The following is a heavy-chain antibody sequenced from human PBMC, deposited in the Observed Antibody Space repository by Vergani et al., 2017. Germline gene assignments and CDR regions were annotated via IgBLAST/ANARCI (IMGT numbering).Heavy chain of an antibody. V-gene: IGHV1-69*18. J-gene: IGHJ6*02. Sequence: QVQLVQSGSELKKPGASVKVSCKASGYTFTSYAISWVRQAPGQGLEWMGRIIPIFGTANYAQKFQGRVTITADESTSTAYMELSSLRSEDTAVYYCARDRRGVAATRYYYYYGMDVWGQGTTVTVSS. CDR2: IIPIFGTA. CDR3: ARDRRGVAATRYYYYYGMDV. CDR1: GYTFTSYA. D-gene: IGHD2-15*01.